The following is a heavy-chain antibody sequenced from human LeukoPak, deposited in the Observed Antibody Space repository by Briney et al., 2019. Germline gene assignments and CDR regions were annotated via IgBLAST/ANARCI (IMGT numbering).Heavy chain of an antibody. CDR2: ISAYNGNT. J-gene: IGHJ4*02. Sequence: ASVKVSCKASGYMFTTYGISWVRQAPGQGLEWMGWISAYNGNTNYAQKLQGRVTMTTDTSTSTAYMELRSLRSDDTAVYYCAISPRGLTGEGGNYWGQGTLVTVSS. V-gene: IGHV1-18*01. D-gene: IGHD7-27*01. CDR1: GYMFTTYG. CDR3: AISPRGLTGEGGNY.